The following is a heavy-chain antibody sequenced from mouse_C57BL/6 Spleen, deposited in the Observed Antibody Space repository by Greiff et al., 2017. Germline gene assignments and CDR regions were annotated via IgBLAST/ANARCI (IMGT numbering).Heavy chain of an antibody. CDR2: INPNNGGT. CDR3: AREGLRRWYFDV. Sequence: EVQLQQSGPELVKPGASVKISCKASGYTFTDYYMNWVKQSHGKSLEWIGDINPNNGGTSYNQKFKGKATLTVDKSSSTAYMELRSLTSEDSVVYYCAREGLRRWYFDVWGTGTTVTVSS. CDR1: GYTFTDYY. D-gene: IGHD2-4*01. V-gene: IGHV1-26*01. J-gene: IGHJ1*03.